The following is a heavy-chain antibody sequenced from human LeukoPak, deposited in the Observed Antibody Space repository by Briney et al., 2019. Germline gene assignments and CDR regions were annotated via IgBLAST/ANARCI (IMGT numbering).Heavy chain of an antibody. D-gene: IGHD3-10*01. Sequence: PGGSLRLSCAASGFTFSSYGMHWVRQAPGKGLEWVAFIRYDGSNKYYADSVKGRITISRDNSKNTVYLQMNSLRAEDTAVYYCAKGALLWFGESVHFDYWGQGTLVTVSS. CDR3: AKGALLWFGESVHFDY. V-gene: IGHV3-30*02. J-gene: IGHJ4*02. CDR2: IRYDGSNK. CDR1: GFTFSSYG.